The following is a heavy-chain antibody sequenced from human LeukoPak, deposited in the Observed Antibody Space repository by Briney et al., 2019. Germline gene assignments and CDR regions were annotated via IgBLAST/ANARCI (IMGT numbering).Heavy chain of an antibody. CDR1: GFNFSMYG. V-gene: IGHV3-30*02. D-gene: IGHD5-18*01. J-gene: IGHJ6*03. CDR2: VRYDGSDK. Sequence: GGSLRLSCAASGFNFSMYGMHWVRQAPGMGLEWISFVRYDGSDKYYADSVKGRFTISRDNSNNTLFLQMNSLRPQDTAVYYCGKGLAYTYPYSGNMAVWGKGTTVTISS. CDR3: GKGLAYTYPYSGNMAV.